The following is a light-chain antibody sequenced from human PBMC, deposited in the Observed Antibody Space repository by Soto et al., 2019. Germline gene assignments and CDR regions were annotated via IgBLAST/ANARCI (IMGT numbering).Light chain of an antibody. CDR2: DAS. J-gene: IGKJ4*01. CDR3: QQRSNWQGAT. V-gene: IGKV3-11*01. Sequence: EIVLTQSPATLSLSPGERATLSYRASQSVNNYLAWYQQRPGQAPRLLIYDASNRATGIPARFSGSGSGTDFTLTISSLEPEDFAVYYCQQRSNWQGATFGGGTKVDIK. CDR1: QSVNNY.